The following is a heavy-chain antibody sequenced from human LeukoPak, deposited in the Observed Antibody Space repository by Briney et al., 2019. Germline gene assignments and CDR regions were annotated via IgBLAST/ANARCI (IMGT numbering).Heavy chain of an antibody. CDR2: ITSSGETT. CDR1: GFTFSIYA. Sequence: PGGSLRLSCAASGFTFSIYAMSWVRQAPGKGLEWASSITSSGETTYYADSVKGRFTISRDNSKNTLYLQMNSLRAEDTAVYYCAKDREWELLYDAFDIWGQETMVTVSS. V-gene: IGHV3-23*01. D-gene: IGHD1-26*01. J-gene: IGHJ3*02. CDR3: AKDREWELLYDAFDI.